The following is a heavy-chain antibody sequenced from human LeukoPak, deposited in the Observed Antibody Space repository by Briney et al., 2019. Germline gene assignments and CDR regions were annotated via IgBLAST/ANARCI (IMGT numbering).Heavy chain of an antibody. CDR3: ARVGIVGATLAFDI. J-gene: IGHJ3*02. D-gene: IGHD1-26*01. Sequence: PSETLSLTCAVYGGSFSGYYWSWIRQPPGKGLEWIGEINHSGSTNYNPSLKSRVTISVDTSKNQFSLKLSSVTAADTAVYYCARVGIVGATLAFDIWGQGTMVTVSS. CDR2: INHSGST. V-gene: IGHV4-34*01. CDR1: GGSFSGYY.